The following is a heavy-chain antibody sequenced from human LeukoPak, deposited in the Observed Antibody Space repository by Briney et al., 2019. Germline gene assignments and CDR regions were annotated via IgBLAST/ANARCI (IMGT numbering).Heavy chain of an antibody. V-gene: IGHV4-34*01. D-gene: IGHD3-10*01. CDR2: INHSGST. J-gene: IGHJ3*02. CDR1: GGSFSGYY. Sequence: SETLSLTCAVYGGSFSGYYWSWIRQPPGKGLEWIGEINHSGSTNYNPSLKSRVTIAVDTSKNQFSLKLSSVTAADTAVYYCARSDYHNSGSHTVFDAFDIWGQGTRVTVSS. CDR3: ARSDYHNSGSHTVFDAFDI.